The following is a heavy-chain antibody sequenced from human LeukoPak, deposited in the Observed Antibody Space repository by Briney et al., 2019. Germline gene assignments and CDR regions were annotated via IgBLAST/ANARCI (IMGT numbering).Heavy chain of an antibody. CDR1: GFTFSSYS. CDR3: ARDHSGLVVPAASFGY. J-gene: IGHJ4*02. CDR2: ISSSSSYI. D-gene: IGHD2-2*01. V-gene: IGHV3-21*01. Sequence: GGSLRLSCAASGFTFSSYSMNWVRQAPGKGLEWVSSISSSSSYIYYADSVKGRFTISRGNAKNSLYLQMNSLRAEDTAVYYCARDHSGLVVPAASFGYWGQGTLVTVSS.